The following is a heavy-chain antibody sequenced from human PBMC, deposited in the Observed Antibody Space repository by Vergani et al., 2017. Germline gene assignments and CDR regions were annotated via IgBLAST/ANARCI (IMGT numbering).Heavy chain of an antibody. V-gene: IGHV4-30-4*01. D-gene: IGHD3-10*01. CDR1: GGSISSGDYY. CDR2: IYYSGRT. CDR3: ARDGYGSGSDDDAFDI. Sequence: QVQLQESGPGLVKPSQTLSLTCTVSGGSISSGDYYWSWIRQPPGKGLEWIGYIYYSGRTYYNPSLKSRVTISVDTSKNQFSLKLSSVTAADTAVYYCARDGYGSGSDDDAFDIWGQGTMVTVSS. J-gene: IGHJ3*02.